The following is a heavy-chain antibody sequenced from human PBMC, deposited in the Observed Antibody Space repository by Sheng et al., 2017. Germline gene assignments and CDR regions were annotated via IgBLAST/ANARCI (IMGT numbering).Heavy chain of an antibody. CDR2: IGSGSSFI. V-gene: IGHV3-11*04. CDR3: ARGSTGRYYYYMDV. CDR1: GFTFSDYY. D-gene: IGHD3-10*01. J-gene: IGHJ6*03. Sequence: QVQVVESGGGLVKPGGSLRLSCAASGFTFSDYYMSWIRQAPGKGLEWVSYIGSGSSFIYYADSVKGRFTISRDNAENSLSLQMNSLKVEDTAVYYCARGSTGRYYYYMDVWGQGTTVTVSS.